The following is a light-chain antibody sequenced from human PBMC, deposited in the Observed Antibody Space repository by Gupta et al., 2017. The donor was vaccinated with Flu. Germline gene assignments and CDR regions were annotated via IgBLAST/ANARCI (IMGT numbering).Light chain of an antibody. J-gene: IGKJ4*01. CDR3: QRNSSPHT. V-gene: IGKV3-20*01. CDR1: QSVGRNF. Sequence: EIVLTQSPGTLSLSPGERATLSCRASQSVGRNFLAWYQQRPGQAPRLLIYATSTRATGIPESCSGSGSETDFTLTRMGLEPEDVALYYWQRNSSPHTFGGGTKLEI. CDR2: ATS.